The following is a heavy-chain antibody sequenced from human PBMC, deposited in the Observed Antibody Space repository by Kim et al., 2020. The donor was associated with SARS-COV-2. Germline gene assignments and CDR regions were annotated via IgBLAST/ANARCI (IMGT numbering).Heavy chain of an antibody. J-gene: IGHJ4*02. CDR2: IGTSSNT. V-gene: IGHV3-23*01. CDR3: AYGGYSTLPLEY. D-gene: IGHD2-15*01. CDR1: GLTFRRYA. Sequence: GGSLTLSCAASGLTFRRYAMTWVRQAPGKGLEWDSTIGTSSNTYYGDSVKGRFTISRAHPKNTFYLQMSSLRAEDSPTYYCAYGGYSTLPLEYWGQRTPV.